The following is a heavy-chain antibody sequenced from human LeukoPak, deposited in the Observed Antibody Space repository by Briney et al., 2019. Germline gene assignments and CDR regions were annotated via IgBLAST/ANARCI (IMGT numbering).Heavy chain of an antibody. CDR3: TRVDPTMIVVALFDL. J-gene: IGHJ2*01. V-gene: IGHV4-39*07. Sequence: SETLSLTCTVSGGSISSSSYYWGWIRQPPGKGLEWIGSIYYSGSTYYNPSLKSRVTISVDTSKNQFSLKLSSVTAADTAVYYCTRVDPTMIVVALFDLWGRGTLVTVSS. D-gene: IGHD3-22*01. CDR1: GGSISSSSYY. CDR2: IYYSGST.